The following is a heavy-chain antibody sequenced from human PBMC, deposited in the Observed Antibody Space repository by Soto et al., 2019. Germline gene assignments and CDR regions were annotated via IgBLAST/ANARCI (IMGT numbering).Heavy chain of an antibody. V-gene: IGHV1-18*04. J-gene: IGHJ4*02. CDR3: ARDRFQYDSSGQGDY. Sequence: QVPMKQSGPEVKRPGASVKVACKASGSTFSDYGISWVRQAPGQGLEWMGWISPRTGNTNSAQIVQGRVTLTTDTSANTAYLELTSLRSDDTAIYYCARDRFQYDSSGQGDYWGQGTLVTVS. CDR2: ISPRTGNT. CDR1: GSTFSDYG. D-gene: IGHD3-22*01.